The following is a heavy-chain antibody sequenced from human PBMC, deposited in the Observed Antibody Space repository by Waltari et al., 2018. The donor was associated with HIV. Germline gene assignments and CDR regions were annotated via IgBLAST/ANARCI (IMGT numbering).Heavy chain of an antibody. Sequence: EVQLVESGGNLTRPGGSLRLSCVGSGFIVSDNYMSWVRQAPGKGQEWVSVLYSNGNTLYGGSVNGRFTSCRDNSKKTLYLQMNTLRVDDTAAYYCARMQRFYGSEQSRYFYFGMDVWGQGTTVTVSS. CDR3: ARMQRFYGSEQSRYFYFGMDV. J-gene: IGHJ6*02. D-gene: IGHD3-16*02. CDR1: GFIVSDNY. CDR2: LYSNGNT. V-gene: IGHV3-53*01.